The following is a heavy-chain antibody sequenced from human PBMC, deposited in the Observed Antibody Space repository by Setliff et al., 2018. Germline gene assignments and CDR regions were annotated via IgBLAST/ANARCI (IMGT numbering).Heavy chain of an antibody. CDR2: IYHSGSA. CDR1: GDSISSGDYF. J-gene: IGHJ3*01. CDR3: AREVGTSTSRDAFDV. Sequence: SETLSLTCTVSGDSISSGDYFWSWIRQPPGKGLEWIAYIYHSGSAYYNTSLKSRVTMSVDTSKNQFSLHLTSVTSADTAVYYCAREVGTSTSRDAFDVWGQGMMVTVSS. V-gene: IGHV4-30-4*08. D-gene: IGHD1-26*01.